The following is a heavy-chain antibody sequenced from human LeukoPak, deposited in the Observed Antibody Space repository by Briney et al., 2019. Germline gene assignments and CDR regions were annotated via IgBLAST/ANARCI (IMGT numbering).Heavy chain of an antibody. Sequence: KPSQTLSLTCTVSGGSISSGGYYWSWIRQHPGKGLEWIGYIYYSGSTYYNPSLKSRVTISVDTSKNQFSLKLSSVTAADTAVYYCARVGVTIFGVDNGMDVWGQGTTVTVSS. V-gene: IGHV4-31*03. CDR1: GGSISSGGYY. D-gene: IGHD3-3*01. CDR3: ARVGVTIFGVDNGMDV. J-gene: IGHJ6*02. CDR2: IYYSGST.